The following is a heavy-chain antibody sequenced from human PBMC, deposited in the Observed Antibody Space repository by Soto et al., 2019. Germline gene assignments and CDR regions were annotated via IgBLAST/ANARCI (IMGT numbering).Heavy chain of an antibody. CDR1: GYSFTSYW. V-gene: IGHV5-51*01. D-gene: IGHD6-13*01. CDR3: ARGSSWYKGWFDP. J-gene: IGHJ5*02. Sequence: PGESLKISCKGSGYSFTSYWIGWVRQMPGKGLEWMGIIYPGDSDTRYSPSFQGQATISADKSISTAYLQWSSLKASDAAMYYCARGSSWYKGWFDPWGQGTLVTVSS. CDR2: IYPGDSDT.